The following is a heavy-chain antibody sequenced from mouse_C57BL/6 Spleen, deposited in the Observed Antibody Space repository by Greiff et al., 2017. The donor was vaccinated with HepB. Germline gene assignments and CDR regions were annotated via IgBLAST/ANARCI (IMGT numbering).Heavy chain of an antibody. CDR2: IYPGDGDT. Sequence: VQRVESGAELVKPGASVKISCKASGYAFSSYWMNWVKQRPGKGLEWIGQIYPGDGDTNYNGKFKGKATLTADKSSSTAYMQLSSLTSEDSAVYFCARGEGSKFDYWGQGTTLTVSS. CDR1: GYAFSSYW. V-gene: IGHV1-80*01. D-gene: IGHD2-5*01. J-gene: IGHJ2*01. CDR3: ARGEGSKFDY.